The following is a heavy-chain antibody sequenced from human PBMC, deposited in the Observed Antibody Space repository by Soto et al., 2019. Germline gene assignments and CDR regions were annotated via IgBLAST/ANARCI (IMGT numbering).Heavy chain of an antibody. D-gene: IGHD2-2*01. V-gene: IGHV1-69*08. CDR1: GGTFSSYT. J-gene: IGHJ2*01. CDR3: AREKVVPAEYWYFDL. CDR2: IIPILGIA. Sequence: QVQLVQSGAEVKKPGSSVKVSCKASGGTFSSYTISWVRQAPGQGLEWMGRIIPILGIANYAQKFQGRVTITEDKSTSTAYMELSSLRSEDTAVYYCAREKVVPAEYWYFDLWGRGTLVTVSS.